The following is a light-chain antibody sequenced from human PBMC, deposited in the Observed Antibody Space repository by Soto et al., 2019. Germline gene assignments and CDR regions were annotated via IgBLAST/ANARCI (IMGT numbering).Light chain of an antibody. CDR3: LQHNNYPPT. J-gene: IGKJ1*01. CDR2: AAS. V-gene: IGKV1-17*01. Sequence: DIQMTQSPSSLSASVGDRVTITCRASQDIRIDLGWFQQKPGKAPKRLIYAASSLQSGVPSRFSGSVPGTEFTLTISSLQPEDFATYSCLQHNNYPPTFGQGTKVEI. CDR1: QDIRID.